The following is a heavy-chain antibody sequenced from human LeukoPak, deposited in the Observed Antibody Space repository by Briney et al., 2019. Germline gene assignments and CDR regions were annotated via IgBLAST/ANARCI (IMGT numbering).Heavy chain of an antibody. J-gene: IGHJ6*02. CDR2: IYYSGST. CDR1: GGSISSGDYY. CDR3: ARLSTRYYYYGMDV. V-gene: IGHV4-30-4*01. Sequence: SQTLSLTCTVSGGSISSGDYYWSWIRQPPGKGLEWIGYIYYSGSTNYNPSLKSRVTISVDTSKNQFSLKLSSVTAADTAVYYCARLSTRYYYYGMDVWGQGTTVTVSS.